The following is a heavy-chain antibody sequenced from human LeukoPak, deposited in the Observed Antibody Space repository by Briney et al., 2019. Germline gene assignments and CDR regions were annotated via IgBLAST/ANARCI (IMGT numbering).Heavy chain of an antibody. CDR3: AKDTSPYSSGWPYFDY. Sequence: GGSLRLSCAASGFTFSSHWMHWVRQAPGKGLEWVSAISGSGGSTYYADSVKGRFTISRDNSKNTLYLQMNSLRAEDTAVYYCAKDTSPYSSGWPYFDYWGQGTLVTVSS. CDR1: GFTFSSHW. CDR2: ISGSGGST. V-gene: IGHV3-23*01. J-gene: IGHJ4*02. D-gene: IGHD6-19*01.